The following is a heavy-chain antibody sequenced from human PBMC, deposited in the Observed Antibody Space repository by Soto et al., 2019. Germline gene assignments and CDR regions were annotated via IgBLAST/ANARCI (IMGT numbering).Heavy chain of an antibody. J-gene: IGHJ4*02. D-gene: IGHD3-10*01. CDR3: VRGRYGSEIH. Sequence: EVRLVESGGGLVQPGGSLRLSCAAFGFTVSSNYMTWVRLAPGKGLEWVSLVYSGGATHDAASVKGRFTISTHSSQNTLFLQMNSLRTEDTATYYCVRGRYGSEIHWGQGTKVTVSS. CDR2: VYSGGAT. V-gene: IGHV3-53*04. CDR1: GFTVSSNY.